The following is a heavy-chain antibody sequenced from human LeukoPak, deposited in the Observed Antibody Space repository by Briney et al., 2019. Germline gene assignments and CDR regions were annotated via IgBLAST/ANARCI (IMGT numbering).Heavy chain of an antibody. CDR2: IYYTGST. CDR1: GGSISTYY. J-gene: IGHJ4*02. D-gene: IGHD3/OR15-3a*01. Sequence: SGTLSLTCTVSGGSISTYYGSCIRQPPGKGLEWIGYIYYTGSTSYNPSLKSRVTMSLDASKNQFSLRLTSVTAADTAVYYCARQTGSGLFILPGGQGTLVTVSS. V-gene: IGHV4-59*08. CDR3: ARQTGSGLFILP.